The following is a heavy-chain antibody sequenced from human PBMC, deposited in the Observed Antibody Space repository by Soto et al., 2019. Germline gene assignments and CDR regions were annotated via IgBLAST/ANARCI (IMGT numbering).Heavy chain of an antibody. CDR1: GYTFTCYY. Sequence: XSVKVSCKASGYTFTCYYIHWVRQAPGQGLEWMGWINPNSGGKKYAQKFLGRVTMTRGTSISTAYMEVSRLRSDDTAVYYCARVLSGGDYGDYFDYWGQGTLVTVSS. CDR3: ARVLSGGDYGDYFDY. J-gene: IGHJ4*02. D-gene: IGHD4-17*01. CDR2: INPNSGGK. V-gene: IGHV1-2*02.